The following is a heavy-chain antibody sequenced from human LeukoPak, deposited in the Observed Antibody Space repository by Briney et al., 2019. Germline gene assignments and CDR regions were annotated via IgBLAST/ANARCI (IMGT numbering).Heavy chain of an antibody. V-gene: IGHV3-11*01. CDR2: IGADGSSE. J-gene: IGHJ5*02. CDR3: ARAGEYSAYKVAAT. Sequence: GGSLRLSCAASRFIFSNYYMSWIRQTPGKGLEWIANIGADGSSEDYADSAKGRFTISRDNARNSFFLQMNRLRVEDTAAYFCARAGEYSAYKVAATWGQGTLVLVSS. D-gene: IGHD5-12*01. CDR1: RFIFSNYY.